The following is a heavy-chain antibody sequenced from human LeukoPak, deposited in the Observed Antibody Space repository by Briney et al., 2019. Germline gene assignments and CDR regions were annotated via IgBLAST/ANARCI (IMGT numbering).Heavy chain of an antibody. D-gene: IGHD4/OR15-4a*01. CDR1: GGSFSGYY. V-gene: IGHV4-34*01. J-gene: IGHJ4*02. CDR2: INHSGST. Sequence: SETLSLTCAVYGGSFSGYYWSWIRQPPGKGLGWIGEINHSGSTNYNPSLKSRVTISVDTSKNQFSLKLSSVTAADTAVYYCARGRANEVYYWGQGTLVTVSS. CDR3: ARGRANEVYY.